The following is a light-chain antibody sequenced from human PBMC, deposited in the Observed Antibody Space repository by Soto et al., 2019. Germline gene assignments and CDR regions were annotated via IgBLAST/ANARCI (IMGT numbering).Light chain of an antibody. CDR1: QSVTNS. CDR3: QQRRT. CDR2: HAS. V-gene: IGKV3-11*01. J-gene: IGKJ1*01. Sequence: EIVLTQSPATLSLSPGERATLSCRASQSVTNSLAWYQQQPGQAPRLLIYHASNRATGVPARFSGSGSGTDFTLTISSLEPPDFAVYYCQQRRTFGQGTKVEIK.